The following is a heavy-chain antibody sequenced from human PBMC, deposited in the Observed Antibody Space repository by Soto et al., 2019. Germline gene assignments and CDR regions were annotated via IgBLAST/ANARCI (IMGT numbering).Heavy chain of an antibody. CDR2: INHSGST. CDR3: ARSVILYQPLRRVNWFDP. D-gene: IGHD2-2*01. J-gene: IGHJ5*02. Sequence: KSSETLSLTCAVYGGSFSGYYWSWIRQPPGKGLEWIGEINHSGSTNYNPSLKSRVTISVDTSKNQFSLKLSSVTAADTAVYYCARSVILYQPLRRVNWFDPWGQGTLVTVSS. CDR1: GGSFSGYY. V-gene: IGHV4-34*01.